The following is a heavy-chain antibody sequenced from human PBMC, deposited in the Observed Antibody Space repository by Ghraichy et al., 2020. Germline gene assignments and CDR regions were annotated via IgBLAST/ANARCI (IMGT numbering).Heavy chain of an antibody. D-gene: IGHD1-26*01. J-gene: IGHJ4*02. CDR1: GFTFSSYG. Sequence: GESLNISCAASGFTFSSYGMHWVRQAPGKGLEWVAVISYDGSNKYYADSVKGRFTISRDNSKNTLYLQMNSLRAEDTAVYYCAKDHRWEPTYYFDYWGQGTLVTVSS. CDR2: ISYDGSNK. CDR3: AKDHRWEPTYYFDY. V-gene: IGHV3-30*18.